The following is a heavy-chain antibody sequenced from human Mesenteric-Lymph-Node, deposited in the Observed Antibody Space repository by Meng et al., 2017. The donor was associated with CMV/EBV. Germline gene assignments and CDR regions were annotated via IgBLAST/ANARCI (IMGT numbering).Heavy chain of an antibody. J-gene: IGHJ4*02. CDR3: AAAYDSSGYLLIY. Sequence: SVKVSCKASGFTFTSSAVQWVRQARGQRLEWIGWIVVGSGNTNYAQKFQERVTITRDMSTSTAYMELSSLRSEGTAVYYCAAAYDSSGYLLIYWGQGTLVTVSS. CDR2: IVVGSGNT. V-gene: IGHV1-58*01. CDR1: GFTFTSSA. D-gene: IGHD3-22*01.